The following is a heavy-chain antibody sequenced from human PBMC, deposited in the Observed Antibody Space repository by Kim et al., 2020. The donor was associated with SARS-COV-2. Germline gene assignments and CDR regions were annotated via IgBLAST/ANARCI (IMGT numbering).Heavy chain of an antibody. CDR1: GGTFSSYA. J-gene: IGHJ3*02. CDR3: ARGLNYYDSSLSGDAFDI. V-gene: IGHV1-69*13. Sequence: SVKVSCKASGGTFSSYAISWVRQAPGQGLEWMGGIIPIFGTANYAQKFQGRVTITADESTSTAYMELSSLRSEDTAVYYCARGLNYYDSSLSGDAFDIWGQGTMVTVSS. D-gene: IGHD3-22*01. CDR2: IIPIFGTA.